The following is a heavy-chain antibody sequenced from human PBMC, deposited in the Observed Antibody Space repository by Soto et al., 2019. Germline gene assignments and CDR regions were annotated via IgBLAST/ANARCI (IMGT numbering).Heavy chain of an antibody. D-gene: IGHD2-8*01. CDR3: ARDRSTYGGGGTGEVKENWFDP. CDR2: AYYSGST. V-gene: IGHV4-59*01. CDR1: GGSISHYY. J-gene: IGHJ5*02. Sequence: SFTCTVSGGSISHYYWSWIRQSPGKGLEWIGYAYYSGSTDYNPSLKSRVTMSVDTSKNQVSLKLNSVTTADTAVYYCARDRSTYGGGGTGEVKENWFDPWGPGTLVTVSS.